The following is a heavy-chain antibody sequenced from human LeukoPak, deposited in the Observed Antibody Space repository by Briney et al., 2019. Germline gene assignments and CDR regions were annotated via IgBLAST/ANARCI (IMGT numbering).Heavy chain of an antibody. J-gene: IGHJ3*02. CDR1: GGSFSGYY. V-gene: IGHV4-34*01. CDR2: INHSGGT. Sequence: PSETLSLTCAVYGGSFSGYYWSWIRQPPGKGLEWIGEINHSGGTNYNPSLKSRVTISVDTSKNQFSLKLSSVTAADTAVYYCAREGTTVTTIGAFDIWGQGTMVTVSS. D-gene: IGHD4-17*01. CDR3: AREGTTVTTIGAFDI.